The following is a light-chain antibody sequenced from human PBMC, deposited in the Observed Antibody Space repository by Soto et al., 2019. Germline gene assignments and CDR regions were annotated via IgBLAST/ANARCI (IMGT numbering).Light chain of an antibody. CDR3: QQRSNWET. CDR1: QRVSSY. CDR2: DAS. V-gene: IGKV3-11*01. Sequence: VLTQSPATLYFSPGERATLSCRASQRVSSYLAWYQQKPGQAPRLLIYDASNRATGIPARFSGSGSGTDFTLTISSLEPEDFAVYYCQQRSNWETFGQGTKVDIK. J-gene: IGKJ1*01.